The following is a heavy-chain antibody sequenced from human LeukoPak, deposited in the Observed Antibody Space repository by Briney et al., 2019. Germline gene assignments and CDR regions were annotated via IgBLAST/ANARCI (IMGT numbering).Heavy chain of an antibody. CDR1: GFTFDDYA. CDR3: ARDPAAWDY. CDR2: ISWNSGSI. V-gene: IGHV3-9*01. Sequence: GRSLRLSCAASGFTFDDYAMHWVRHAPGKGLEWVSGISWNSGSIGYVDSVKGRFTISRDNTKNSLYLQMNSLRAEDTAVYYCARDPAAWDYWGQGTLVTVSS. J-gene: IGHJ4*02. D-gene: IGHD6-13*01.